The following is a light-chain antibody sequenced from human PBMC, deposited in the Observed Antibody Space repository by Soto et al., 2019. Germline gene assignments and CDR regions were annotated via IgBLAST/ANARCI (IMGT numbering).Light chain of an antibody. CDR3: QQSISSPPWT. CDR2: RAS. CDR1: QTISTF. V-gene: IGKV1-39*01. J-gene: IGKJ1*01. Sequence: DIQMTQSPSSLSASVGDRVTISCRASQTISTFLNWYQQKPGTAPRLLIYRASSVKSGVPPRFSGSGSGRDFTLTISSLRPEDSATYFCQQSISSPPWTFGQGTKVEVK.